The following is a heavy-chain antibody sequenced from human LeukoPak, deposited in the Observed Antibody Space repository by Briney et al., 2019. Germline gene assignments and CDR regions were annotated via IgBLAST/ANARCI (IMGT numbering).Heavy chain of an antibody. V-gene: IGHV1-46*03. Sequence: ASVKVSCKASGYTFTSYYMHWVRQAPGQGLEWTGIINPSGGSTSYAQKFQGRVTMTRDTSTSTVYMELSSLRSEDTAVYYCASSSRPDNWFDPWGQGTLVTVSS. J-gene: IGHJ5*02. CDR3: ASSSRPDNWFDP. CDR1: GYTFTSYY. CDR2: INPSGGST. D-gene: IGHD2-2*01.